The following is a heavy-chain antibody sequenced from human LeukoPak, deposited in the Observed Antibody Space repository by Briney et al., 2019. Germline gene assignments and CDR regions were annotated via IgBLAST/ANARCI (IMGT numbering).Heavy chain of an antibody. D-gene: IGHD3-16*01. CDR2: MNPNSGNT. V-gene: IGHV1-8*03. Sequence: GASVQVSCKASGGTFISYAINWVRQATGQGREWMGWMNPNSGNTGYAQKFQGRVTITRNTSISTAYMELSSLRSEDTAVYYCARGARYYDYVWGSYADAFDIWGQGTMVTVSS. CDR1: GGTFISYA. CDR3: ARGARYYDYVWGSYADAFDI. J-gene: IGHJ3*02.